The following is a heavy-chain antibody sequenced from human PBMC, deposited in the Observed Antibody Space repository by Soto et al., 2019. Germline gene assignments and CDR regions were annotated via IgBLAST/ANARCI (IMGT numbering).Heavy chain of an antibody. CDR3: AKAWDIVVVPDARSYPNWFDP. CDR1: GFTFISYA. Sequence: EVQLLESGGGVVQPGGSLRLSCAASGFTFISYAMSCVRQAPGKGQEWVSAIRGRGGSTYYADSVKGRFTISRDNSKNTLYLRMNSLRAEDTAVSYCAKAWDIVVVPDARSYPNWFDPWGQGTLVTVSS. D-gene: IGHD2-2*01. J-gene: IGHJ5*02. V-gene: IGHV3-23*01. CDR2: IRGRGGST.